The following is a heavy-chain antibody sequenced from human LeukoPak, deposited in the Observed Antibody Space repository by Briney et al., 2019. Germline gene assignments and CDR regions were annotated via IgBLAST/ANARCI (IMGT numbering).Heavy chain of an antibody. J-gene: IGHJ3*02. D-gene: IGHD3-3*01. CDR1: GFTFSSYG. CDR3: AKMRFLEWFDAFDI. Sequence: GGSLRLSCAASGFTFSSYGMHWVRQAPGKGLEWVAVISYDGSNKYYAESVKGRFTISRENSKNTLHLQMNSLRAEDTAVYYCAKMRFLEWFDAFDIWGQGTMVTVSS. CDR2: ISYDGSNK. V-gene: IGHV3-30*18.